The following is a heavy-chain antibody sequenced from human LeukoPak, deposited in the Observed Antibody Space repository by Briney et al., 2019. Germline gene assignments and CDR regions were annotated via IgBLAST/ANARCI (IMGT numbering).Heavy chain of an antibody. CDR3: AKDRLPRGWYGY. CDR1: GFTFSSHG. D-gene: IGHD6-19*01. V-gene: IGHV3-23*01. Sequence: GGSLRLSCAASGFTFSSHGMNWVRQAPGKGLEWVSGISPSGGITYYTDSVKGRFTISRDNSKNTVSLQMNSLRGDDTAVYYCAKDRLPRGWYGYWGQGTLVTVSS. J-gene: IGHJ4*02. CDR2: ISPSGGIT.